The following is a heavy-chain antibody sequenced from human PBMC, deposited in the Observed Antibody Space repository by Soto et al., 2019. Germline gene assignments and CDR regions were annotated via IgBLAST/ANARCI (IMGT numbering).Heavy chain of an antibody. V-gene: IGHV1-18*01. Sequence: QVQLVQSGAEVKKPGASVKVSCKASGYTFTSYGISWVRQAPGQGREWMGWISAYNGNTNYAQKIQGRVTMTTDTSTSTAYMELRSLRSDDTAGYYCARDLLAGTRYYYGMDVGGQGTPVTVSS. CDR1: GYTFTSYG. CDR3: ARDLLAGTRYYYGMDV. D-gene: IGHD6-13*01. CDR2: ISAYNGNT. J-gene: IGHJ6*01.